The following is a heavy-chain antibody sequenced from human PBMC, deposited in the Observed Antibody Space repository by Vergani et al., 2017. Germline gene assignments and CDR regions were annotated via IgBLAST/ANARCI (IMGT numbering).Heavy chain of an antibody. D-gene: IGHD6-19*01. CDR3: TRHGRSGWAGYFQH. J-gene: IGHJ1*01. V-gene: IGHV4-39*01. CDR2: IYYTGTT. Sequence: QVQLQESGPGLVKPSQTLSLTCSVSGGSTTSGGFYWGWIRQPPGKGLEWIGTIYYTGTTYYNEAHKSRLTISVDTSKNQFSLNLTSVTAADTAVYYCTRHGRSGWAGYFQHWGQGTLVTASS. CDR1: GGSTTSGGFY.